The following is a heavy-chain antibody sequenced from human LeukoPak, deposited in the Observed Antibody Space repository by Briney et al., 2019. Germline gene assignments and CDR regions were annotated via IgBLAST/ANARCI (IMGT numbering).Heavy chain of an antibody. V-gene: IGHV4-4*07. CDR1: GGSISSHY. D-gene: IGHD4-17*01. CDR3: ARDDTTVTTLSNYYYMDV. CDR2: IYSSGST. J-gene: IGHJ6*03. Sequence: PSETLSLTCTVSGGSISSHYWSWIRQPAGKGLEWIGHIYSSGSTIYNPSLKSRVTISVDKSKNQFSLKLSSVTAADTAVYYCARDDTTVTTLSNYYYMDVWGKGTTGTASS.